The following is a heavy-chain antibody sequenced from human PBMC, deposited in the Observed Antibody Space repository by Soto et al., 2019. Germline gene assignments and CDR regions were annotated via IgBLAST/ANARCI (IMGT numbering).Heavy chain of an antibody. D-gene: IGHD2-15*01. CDR3: AHGVGLAATKPSHY. CDR1: GGSISSRSYY. V-gene: IGHV4-39*01. J-gene: IGHJ4*02. Sequence: SETLSLTCTVSGGSISSRSYYWGWIRQPPGKGLEWIGSIYYSGTTYYNPSLKSRVTISVDTSKSQFSLKLSSVSAADTAVYYCAHGVGLAATKPSHYPGQATLVSVSS. CDR2: IYYSGTT.